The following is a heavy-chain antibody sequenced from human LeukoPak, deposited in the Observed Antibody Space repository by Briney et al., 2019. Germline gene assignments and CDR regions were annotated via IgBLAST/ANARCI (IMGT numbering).Heavy chain of an antibody. V-gene: IGHV3-23*01. CDR1: GFTFSSYA. J-gene: IGHJ5*02. CDR3: ARVPKYSRSKCWFYP. D-gene: IGHD6-6*01. Sequence: GGSLRLSCAASGFTFSSYAMSWVRQAPGKGLEWVSSSGSGGSTYYADSMKGRFTISRDNSKNTLYLQMNSLRAEDTAVYYCARVPKYSRSKCWFYPWGQGTLVTVSS. CDR2: SGSGGST.